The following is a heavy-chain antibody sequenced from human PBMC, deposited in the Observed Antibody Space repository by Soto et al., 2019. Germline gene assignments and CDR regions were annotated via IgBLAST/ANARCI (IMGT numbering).Heavy chain of an antibody. D-gene: IGHD1-20*01. CDR2: VSGSGGST. CDR3: AIPPDYNWNDY. J-gene: IGHJ4*02. V-gene: IGHV3-23*01. Sequence: EVQLLESGGGLVQPGGSLRLSCAASGFTFSSYAMSWVRQAPGKGLEWISAVSGSGGSTYYADSVKGRFTISRDNSKDTLYLQMNNLRAEGTAVYYCAIPPDYNWNDYWGQGTLVTVSS. CDR1: GFTFSSYA.